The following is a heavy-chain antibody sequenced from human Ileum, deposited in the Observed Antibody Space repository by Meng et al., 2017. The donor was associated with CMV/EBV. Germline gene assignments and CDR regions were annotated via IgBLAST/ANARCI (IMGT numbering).Heavy chain of an antibody. Sequence: SCAASGFTFSSYSMNWVHQAPGKGLEWVSSISSSSSYIYYADSVKGRFTISSDNAKNSLYLQMNRLRAEDTAVYYCARDANLMAPWGQGTLVTVSS. V-gene: IGHV3-21*01. CDR3: ARDANLMAP. CDR1: GFTFSSYS. D-gene: IGHD3-10*01. CDR2: ISSSSSYI. J-gene: IGHJ5*02.